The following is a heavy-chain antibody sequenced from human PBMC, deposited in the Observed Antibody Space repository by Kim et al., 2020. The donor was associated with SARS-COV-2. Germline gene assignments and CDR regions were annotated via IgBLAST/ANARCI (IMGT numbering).Heavy chain of an antibody. CDR2: IYYSGST. CDR1: GGSISSYY. Sequence: SETLSLTCTVSGGSISSYYWSWIRQPPGKGLEWIGYIYYSGSTNYNPSLKSRVTISVDTSKNQFSLKLSSVTAADTAVYYCARHDIVVVPAAARTYYYYYYMDVWGKGTTVTVSS. V-gene: IGHV4-59*01. D-gene: IGHD2-2*01. J-gene: IGHJ6*03. CDR3: ARHDIVVVPAAARTYYYYYYMDV.